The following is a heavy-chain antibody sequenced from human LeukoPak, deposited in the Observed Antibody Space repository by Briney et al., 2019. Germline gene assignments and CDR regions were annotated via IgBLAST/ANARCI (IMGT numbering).Heavy chain of an antibody. D-gene: IGHD1-26*01. Sequence: GGSLRLSCAASGFTFSSYAMSWVRQAPGKGLEWVSSISSSSSYIYYADSVKGRFTISRDNAKNSLYLQMNSLRAEDTAVYYCARAVDSGSYYDAFDIWGQGTMVTVSS. CDR1: GFTFSSYA. CDR3: ARAVDSGSYYDAFDI. CDR2: ISSSSSYI. J-gene: IGHJ3*02. V-gene: IGHV3-21*01.